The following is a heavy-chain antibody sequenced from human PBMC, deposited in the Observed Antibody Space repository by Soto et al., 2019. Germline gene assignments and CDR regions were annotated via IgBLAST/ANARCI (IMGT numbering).Heavy chain of an antibody. D-gene: IGHD2-15*01. V-gene: IGHV4-39*01. CDR1: GDSSVSSSSYY. CDR2: IYYTGNT. CDR3: ASEVSSTDGMDV. J-gene: IGHJ6*02. Sequence: SETLSLTCTVSGDSSVSSSSYYWGWIRQPPGKGLEWIGSIYYTGNTFYSPSFRSRLTISVDTSKSQFSLKLRSVTAADTATYYCASEVSSTDGMDVWGQGTTVTVSS.